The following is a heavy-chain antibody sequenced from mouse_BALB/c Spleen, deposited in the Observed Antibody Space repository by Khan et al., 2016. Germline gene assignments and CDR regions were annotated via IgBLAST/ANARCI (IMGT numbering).Heavy chain of an antibody. CDR1: GYAFTNYL. D-gene: IGHD2-2*01. CDR2: INPGSGGT. CDR3: ARSDGYDVGYAY. Sequence: QIQLVQSGAELVRPGTSVKVSCKASGYAFTNYLIEWVKQRPGQGLEWIGVINPGSGGTNYNEKFKGKATLTADKSSSTAYMQLSILTSDDSAVFFCARSDGYDVGYAYWGQGTLVTVSA. J-gene: IGHJ3*01. V-gene: IGHV1-54*03.